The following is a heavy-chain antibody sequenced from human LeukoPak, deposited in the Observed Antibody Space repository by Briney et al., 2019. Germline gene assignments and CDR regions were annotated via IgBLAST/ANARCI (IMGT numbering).Heavy chain of an antibody. CDR2: TYYSRNT. V-gene: IGHV4-39*01. J-gene: IGHJ4*02. CDR3: ARHEEEDGYNAKTFDY. CDR1: GGSISSSANF. Sequence: SETLSLTCTVSGGSISSSANFWGWVRQPPGRGLEWIASTYYSRNTYYNPSLKSRVTISVDTSKNQFSLKLSSVTAAGTAVYYCARHEEEDGYNAKTFDYWGQGTLVTVSS. D-gene: IGHD5-24*01.